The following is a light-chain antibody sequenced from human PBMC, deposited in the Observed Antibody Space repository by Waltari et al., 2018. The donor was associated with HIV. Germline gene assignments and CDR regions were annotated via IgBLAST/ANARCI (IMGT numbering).Light chain of an antibody. CDR1: ASNLGNNY. CDR2: DTD. V-gene: IGLV1-51*01. Sequence: QSILTQPPSVSAAPGQKVTLSCSGGASNLGNNYVSCYQQVPGRAPRLLIYDTDKRPSGIPERFSASKAGMSATLGITGLQIVDEADYYSGTWDSSLNLYVFGPGTTVAVL. CDR3: GTWDSSLNLYV. J-gene: IGLJ1*01.